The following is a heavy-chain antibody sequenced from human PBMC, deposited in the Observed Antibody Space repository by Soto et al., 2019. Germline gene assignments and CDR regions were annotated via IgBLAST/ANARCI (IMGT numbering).Heavy chain of an antibody. CDR3: TTGYSDGLRNR. CDR2: IKSKGDGGTT. CDR1: GFPFSNAW. D-gene: IGHD5-12*01. J-gene: IGHJ4*02. V-gene: IGHV3-15*01. Sequence: PGGSLRLSCAASGFPFSNAWVFWVRQVPGKGLECVGRIKSKGDGGTTDYAAPVKGRFTISRDDSINAPYLQMSSLKTEDTPVYYCTTGYSDGLRNRWGQGTVVTVAS.